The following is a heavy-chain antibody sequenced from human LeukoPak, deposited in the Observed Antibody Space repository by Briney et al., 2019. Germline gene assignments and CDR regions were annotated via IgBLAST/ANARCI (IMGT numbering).Heavy chain of an antibody. CDR3: ATAHYDSSGYYYDY. D-gene: IGHD3-22*01. V-gene: IGHV3-48*03. Sequence: GGSLRLSCAASGFTFSSYEMNWVRQAPGNGLEWVSYISSSGSTIYYADSVKGRFTISRDNAKNSLYLQMNSLRAEDTAVYYCATAHYDSSGYYYDYWGQGTLVTVSS. CDR2: ISSSGSTI. CDR1: GFTFSSYE. J-gene: IGHJ4*02.